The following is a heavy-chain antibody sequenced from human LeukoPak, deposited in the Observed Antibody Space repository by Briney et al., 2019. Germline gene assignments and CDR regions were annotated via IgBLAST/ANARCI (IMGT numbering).Heavy chain of an antibody. CDR1: GGTFTSYD. CDR2: MNPNSGNT. Sequence: ASVKVSCKASGGTFTSYDINWVRQATGQGLEWMGWMNPNSGNTGYAQKFQGRVTTTRNTSISTAYMELSSLRSEDTAVYYCARVGFLDRSFDYWGQGTLVTVSS. CDR3: ARVGFLDRSFDY. D-gene: IGHD3/OR15-3a*01. J-gene: IGHJ4*02. V-gene: IGHV1-8*01.